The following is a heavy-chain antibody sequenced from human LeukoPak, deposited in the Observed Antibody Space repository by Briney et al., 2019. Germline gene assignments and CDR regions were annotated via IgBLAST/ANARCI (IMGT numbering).Heavy chain of an antibody. CDR1: GFSFSSYG. CDR2: IKQDGGEK. J-gene: IGHJ6*03. CDR3: ARAEGDYYYYFYMDV. Sequence: GGSLRLSCVGSGFSFSSYGMTWVRQAPGKGLEWVANIKQDGGEKYYVDSVKGRFTTSRDNGKNSLYLQMNSLRAEDTAVYYCARAEGDYYYYFYMDVWGKGTTVTVSS. V-gene: IGHV3-7*01.